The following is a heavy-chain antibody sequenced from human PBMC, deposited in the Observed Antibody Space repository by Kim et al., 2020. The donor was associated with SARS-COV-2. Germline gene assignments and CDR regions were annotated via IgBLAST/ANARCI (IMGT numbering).Heavy chain of an antibody. Sequence: GGSLRLSCAASGFTFSSYAMHWVRQAPGKGLEWVAVISYDGSNKYYADSVKGRFTISRDNSKNTLYLQMNSLRAEDTAVYYCARTQLVPLVNLDYWGQGTLVTVSS. CDR3: ARTQLVPLVNLDY. CDR2: ISYDGSNK. V-gene: IGHV3-30-3*01. D-gene: IGHD6-6*01. CDR1: GFTFSSYA. J-gene: IGHJ4*02.